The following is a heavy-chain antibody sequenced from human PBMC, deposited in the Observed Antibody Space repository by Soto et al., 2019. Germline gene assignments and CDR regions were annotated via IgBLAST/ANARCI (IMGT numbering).Heavy chain of an antibody. D-gene: IGHD6-19*01. Sequence: VHLVESGGGVVQPGRSLRLSCAASGFTFSDYAMHWVSQAPGKGREWVAVVSHDGRNTHYEDSVKGRFTITRDSSKNTVSLQMTSLRAEATAVYYCAKGGRQWLVTSDFNYWGQGALVTVSS. CDR3: AKGGRQWLVTSDFNY. CDR2: VSHDGRNT. V-gene: IGHV3-30*18. CDR1: GFTFSDYA. J-gene: IGHJ4*02.